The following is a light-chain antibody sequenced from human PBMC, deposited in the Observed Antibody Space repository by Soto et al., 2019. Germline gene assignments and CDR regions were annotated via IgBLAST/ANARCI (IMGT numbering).Light chain of an antibody. V-gene: IGKV1-8*01. J-gene: IGKJ2*01. CDR1: QGISSY. CDR3: QQYYSYAYT. Sequence: AIRMTQSPSSFSASTGDRVTITCRASQGISSYLAWYQQKPGKAPKLLIYAASTLQSGVPSRFRGSGSGTDFTLSISCLQSEDFATYYCQQYYSYAYTFGQGTKLEIK. CDR2: AAS.